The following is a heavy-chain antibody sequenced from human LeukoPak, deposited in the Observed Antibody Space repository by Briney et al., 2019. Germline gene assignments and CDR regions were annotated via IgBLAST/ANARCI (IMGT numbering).Heavy chain of an antibody. D-gene: IGHD2-15*01. J-gene: IGHJ3*02. CDR2: LYYSGNT. CDR1: GGSISNRSYY. V-gene: IGHV4-39*01. Sequence: SETLSLTCTVSGGSISNRSYYWGWIRQPPGKGLEWIGSLYYSGNTHYNPSLNSRVTISVDTSKNQLSLKLRSVTAADTAIYHCARQTGYGDAFDIWGQGTMVTVS. CDR3: ARQTGYGDAFDI.